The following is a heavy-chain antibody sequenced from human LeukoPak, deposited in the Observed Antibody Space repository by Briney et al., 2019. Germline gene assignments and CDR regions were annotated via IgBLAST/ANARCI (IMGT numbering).Heavy chain of an antibody. J-gene: IGHJ4*02. D-gene: IGHD6-19*01. CDR3: ARHHSSGWHQTDY. Sequence: SETLSLTCTVSGGSISSSSYYWGWIRQPPGKGLEWIGSICYSGSTYYNPSLKSRVTISVDTSKNQFSLKLSSVTAADTAVYYCARHHSSGWHQTDYWGQGTLVTVSS. V-gene: IGHV4-39*01. CDR1: GGSISSSSYY. CDR2: ICYSGST.